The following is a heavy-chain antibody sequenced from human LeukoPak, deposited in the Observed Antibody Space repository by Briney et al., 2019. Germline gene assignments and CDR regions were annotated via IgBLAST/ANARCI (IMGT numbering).Heavy chain of an antibody. Sequence: SETLSLTCGVSGDSISSSNWWTWVRQPPGKGLEWIGEIYHSGSTNYNPSLKSRVTISVDTSKNQFSLKLSSVTAADTAVYYCARDRGRRGSGYYWYNWFDPWGQGTLVTVSS. V-gene: IGHV4-4*02. CDR3: ARDRGRRGSGYYWYNWFDP. CDR2: IYHSGST. CDR1: GDSISSSNW. J-gene: IGHJ5*02. D-gene: IGHD3-22*01.